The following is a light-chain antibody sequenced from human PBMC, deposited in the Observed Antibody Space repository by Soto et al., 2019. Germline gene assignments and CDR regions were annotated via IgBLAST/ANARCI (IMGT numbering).Light chain of an antibody. Sequence: EIVMTQSPATLSVSPGERATLSCRASQSVSSNLAWYQQKPGQAPRLLIYGASTRATGIPARFSGSGSGSEFTLTISSLQSKHFAVYYCQQYNNWPPPLTFGGGTKVEIK. J-gene: IGKJ4*01. CDR1: QSVSSN. CDR2: GAS. CDR3: QQYNNWPPPLT. V-gene: IGKV3-15*01.